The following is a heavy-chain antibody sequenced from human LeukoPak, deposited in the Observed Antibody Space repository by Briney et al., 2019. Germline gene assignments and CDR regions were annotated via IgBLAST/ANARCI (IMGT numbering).Heavy chain of an antibody. CDR2: INPSGGST. V-gene: IGHV1-46*01. Sequence: ASVKVSCKASGYTFTGYYMHWVRQAPGQGLEWMGIINPSGGSTSYSQKFQGRVTMTRDTSTSTVYMELSSLRSEDTAVYYCARDLNACSSTSCYVRMVYALGPLGYWGQGTLVTVSS. CDR3: ARDLNACSSTSCYVRMVYALGPLGY. J-gene: IGHJ4*02. CDR1: GYTFTGYY. D-gene: IGHD2-2*01.